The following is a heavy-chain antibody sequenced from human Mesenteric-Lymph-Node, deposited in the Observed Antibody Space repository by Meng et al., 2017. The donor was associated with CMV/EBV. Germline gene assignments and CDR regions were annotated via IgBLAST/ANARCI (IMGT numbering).Heavy chain of an antibody. V-gene: IGHV1-2*02. D-gene: IGHD3-3*01. J-gene: IGHJ4*02. CDR1: GYTFTGYY. CDR3: ARAWSGYLDLGMFDF. Sequence: ASVKVSCKASGYTFTGYYMHWVRQAPGQGLEWMGWINPNSGGTNYAQKFRGRVTMARDTSISTAYMEVSRLRSDDTAVYYCARAWSGYLDLGMFDFWGQGTLVTVSS. CDR2: INPNSGGT.